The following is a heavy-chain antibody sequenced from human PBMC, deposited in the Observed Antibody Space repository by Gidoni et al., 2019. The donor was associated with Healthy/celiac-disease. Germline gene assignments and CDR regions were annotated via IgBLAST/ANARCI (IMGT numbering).Heavy chain of an antibody. V-gene: IGHV1-18*01. CDR3: ARSPTVTTPLDY. CDR2: ISAYNGHT. Sequence: QVQLVQSGAEVKKPGASVKVSCKASGYTFTSDGISWVRQAPGQGLEWMGWISAYNGHTNYAQTLQGRVTMTTDTSPSTAYMDLRRLISDDTAVYYCARSPTVTTPLDYWGQGTLVTVSS. CDR1: GYTFTSDG. D-gene: IGHD4-17*01. J-gene: IGHJ4*02.